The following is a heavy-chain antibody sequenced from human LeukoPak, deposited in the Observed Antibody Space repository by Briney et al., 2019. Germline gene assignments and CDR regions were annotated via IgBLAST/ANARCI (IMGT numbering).Heavy chain of an antibody. J-gene: IGHJ6*03. CDR2: MNPNSGNT. CDR1: GYTFTSYD. V-gene: IGHV1-8*01. CDR3: ARDNYDILTGPIYYYYYYMDV. D-gene: IGHD3-9*01. Sequence: GASVKVSCKASGYTFTSYDINWVRQATGQGLEWMGWMNPNSGNTGYAQKFQGRVTMTRNTSISTAYMELSSLRSEDTAVYYCARDNYDILTGPIYYYYYYMDVWGKGTTVTISS.